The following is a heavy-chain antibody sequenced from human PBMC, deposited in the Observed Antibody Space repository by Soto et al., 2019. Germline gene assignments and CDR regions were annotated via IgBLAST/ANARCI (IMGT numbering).Heavy chain of an antibody. V-gene: IGHV3-74*01. Sequence: PGGSLRLSCGASGFTFSSYWMHWVRQAPGKGLVWVSRINSDGSSTSYADSVKGRFTISRDNAKNTLYLQMNSLRAEDMAVYYCASSTVTPFDYWGQGTLVTVSS. CDR3: ASSTVTPFDY. D-gene: IGHD4-17*01. CDR1: GFTFSSYW. J-gene: IGHJ4*02. CDR2: INSDGSST.